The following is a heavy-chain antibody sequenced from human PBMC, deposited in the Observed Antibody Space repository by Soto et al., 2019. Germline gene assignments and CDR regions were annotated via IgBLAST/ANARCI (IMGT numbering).Heavy chain of an antibody. D-gene: IGHD3-22*01. CDR1: GFIFEDYA. CDR2: ISWNSGTI. CDR3: AKDVGSYYYDTSAYHYDY. J-gene: IGHJ4*02. Sequence: GGSLRLSCVASGFIFEDYAMNWVRQGPGKGLEWVSGISWNSGTIGYADAVKGRFTISRDNAKNSLHLQVNSLRAEDTALYYCAKDVGSYYYDTSAYHYDYWGRGTQVTVSS. V-gene: IGHV3-9*01.